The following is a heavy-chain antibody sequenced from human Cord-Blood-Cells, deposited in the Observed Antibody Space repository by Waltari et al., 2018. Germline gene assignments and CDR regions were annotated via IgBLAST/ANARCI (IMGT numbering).Heavy chain of an antibody. CDR3: ARVDYCSGGSCYYFQH. J-gene: IGHJ1*01. CDR1: GYTCTGYY. D-gene: IGHD2-15*01. V-gene: IGHV1-2*02. Sequence: QVQLVQSGAEVKKPGASVKVSCTASGYTCTGYYMHWVRQAPGQGLEWMGWINPNSNGTNYAQKFQGRVTMTRDTSISTAYMELSRLRSDDTAVYYCARVDYCSGGSCYYFQHWGQGTLVTVSS. CDR2: INPNSNGT.